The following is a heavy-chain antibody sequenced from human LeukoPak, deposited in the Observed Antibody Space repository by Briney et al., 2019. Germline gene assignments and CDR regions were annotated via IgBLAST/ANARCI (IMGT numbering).Heavy chain of an antibody. V-gene: IGHV4-31*02. CDR3: ARISQSSGGFYY. Sequence: SETLSLTCTVSGGSISNSGGFYWSWIRQHPGDGLEWIGFISYRGSTCYNPSLKSRVSMSVDTSRSQFSLRLTSVTDDDTAVYYCARISQSSGGFYYWGQGTLVTVSS. D-gene: IGHD2-15*01. J-gene: IGHJ4*02. CDR1: GGSISNSGGFY. CDR2: ISYRGST.